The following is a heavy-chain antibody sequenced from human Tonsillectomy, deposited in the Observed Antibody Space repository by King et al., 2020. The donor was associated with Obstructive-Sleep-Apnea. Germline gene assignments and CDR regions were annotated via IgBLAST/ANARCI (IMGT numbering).Heavy chain of an antibody. D-gene: IGHD2-21*02. J-gene: IGHJ5*02. CDR2: VSGTGTTT. CDR1: GFTFKNYA. V-gene: IGHV3-23*04. CDR3: AKVSLEAPDVVVTVWFDH. Sequence: VQLVESGGGLGPPGGSLRLSCTASGFTFKNYAMSWVRQAPGKGLEWVSTVSGTGTTTYYADSVKGRFTISRDNSKNTLFLQMNTLRSDDTAVYYCAKVSLEAPDVVVTVWFDHWGQGALLTVSS.